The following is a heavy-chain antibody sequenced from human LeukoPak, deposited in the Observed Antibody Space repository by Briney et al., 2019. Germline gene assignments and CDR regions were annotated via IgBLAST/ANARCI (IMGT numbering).Heavy chain of an antibody. CDR3: ARGAITMVRGVPYYYYYYYMDV. V-gene: IGHV4-34*01. J-gene: IGHJ6*03. D-gene: IGHD3-10*01. CDR2: INHSGST. CDR1: GGSFSGYY. Sequence: SETLSLTCAVYGGSFSGYYWSWIRQPPGKGLEWIGEINHSGSTNYTPSLKSRVTISVDASKNQFSLKLSSVTAADTAVYYCARGAITMVRGVPYYYYYYYMDVWGKGTTVTVSS.